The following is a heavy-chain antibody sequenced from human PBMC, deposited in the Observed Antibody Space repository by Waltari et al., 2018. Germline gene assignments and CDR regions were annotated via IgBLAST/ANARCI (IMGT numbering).Heavy chain of an antibody. CDR1: GYTFPRYF. V-gene: IGHV1-46*01. J-gene: IGHJ3*02. CDR2: INPTGGST. D-gene: IGHD2-2*01. CDR3: ARDFREPATGGGFDI. Sequence: QVQLVQSGAEVKKPGASVRVSCKASGYTFPRYFIHWVRPAPGQGLEWMGIINPTGGSTSYAQKFQGRVTMTRDTSTRTVYLELSSLRSEDTAVYYCARDFREPATGGGFDIWGQGTMVTVSS.